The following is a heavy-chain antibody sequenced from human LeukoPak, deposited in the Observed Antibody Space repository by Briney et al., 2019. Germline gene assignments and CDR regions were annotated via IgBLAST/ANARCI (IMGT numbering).Heavy chain of an antibody. CDR3: ARSVYSSGWFGNFWYFDP. D-gene: IGHD6-19*01. V-gene: IGHV1-3*04. J-gene: IGHJ2*01. Sequence: AASVKVSCKASGYTFTTYAMHWVRQAPGQRLEWMGWINTGNGNTKYSQKFQGRVTMARDTSTSTVYMELSSLRSEDTAVYYCARSVYSSGWFGNFWYFDPWGRGTLVTVSS. CDR2: INTGNGNT. CDR1: GYTFTTYA.